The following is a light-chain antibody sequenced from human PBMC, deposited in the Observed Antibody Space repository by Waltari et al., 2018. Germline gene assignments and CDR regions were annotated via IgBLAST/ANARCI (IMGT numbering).Light chain of an antibody. Sequence: IVLTQSPGTLSLSPGERATLSCRASQSVCRTLAWYQQKPGQAPRLLIYGASIRATGIPDRFSGGGSGTDFSLGINRLEPEDFAVYYCQHYVSLPATFGQGTKVEIK. CDR2: GAS. CDR1: QSVCRT. V-gene: IGKV3-20*01. J-gene: IGKJ1*01. CDR3: QHYVSLPAT.